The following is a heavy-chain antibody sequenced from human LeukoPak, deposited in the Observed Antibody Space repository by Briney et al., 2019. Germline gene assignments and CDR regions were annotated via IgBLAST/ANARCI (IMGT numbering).Heavy chain of an antibody. D-gene: IGHD3-3*01. Sequence: SETLSLTCTVSGGSLSSHYWSWIRQPPGEGLEWGGHIYYSGSTNYNPSLKSRVTISVDTSKNQFSLKLSSVTAADTAVYYCARGASDFWSGYYSYYYYYMDVWGKGTTVTVSS. CDR1: GGSLSSHY. J-gene: IGHJ6*03. CDR2: IYYSGST. CDR3: ARGASDFWSGYYSYYYYYMDV. V-gene: IGHV4-59*11.